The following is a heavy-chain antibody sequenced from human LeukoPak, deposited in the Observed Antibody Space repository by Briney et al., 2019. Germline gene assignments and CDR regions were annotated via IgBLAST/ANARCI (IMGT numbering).Heavy chain of an antibody. D-gene: IGHD6-13*01. CDR2: INPNSGNT. CDR1: GYTFSTYD. CDR3: ARKAIVAAGINWFDP. V-gene: IGHV1-8*01. J-gene: IGHJ5*02. Sequence: VASVRVSCKASGYTFSTYDINWVRQATGQGLEWMGWINPNSGNTGYAKKFQGRVTMTKNTSISTAYMELSSLRSEDTAVYYCARKAIVAAGINWFDPWGQGTLVTVSS.